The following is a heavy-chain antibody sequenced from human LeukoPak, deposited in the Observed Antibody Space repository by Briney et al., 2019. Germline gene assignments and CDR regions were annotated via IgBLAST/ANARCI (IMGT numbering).Heavy chain of an antibody. CDR2: IYYSGST. J-gene: IGHJ6*03. Sequence: SETLSLTCTVSGGSISSYYWSWIRQPPGKGLEWIGYIYYSGSTNYNPSLKSRVTISVDTSKNQFSLKLSSVTAADTAVYYCARVGILTGYYLGYYYYMDVWGKGTTVTISS. D-gene: IGHD3-9*01. CDR1: GGSISSYY. V-gene: IGHV4-59*01. CDR3: ARVGILTGYYLGYYYYMDV.